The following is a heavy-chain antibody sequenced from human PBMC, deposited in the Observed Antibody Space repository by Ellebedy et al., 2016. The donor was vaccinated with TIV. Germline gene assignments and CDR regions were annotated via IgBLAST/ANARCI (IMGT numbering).Heavy chain of an antibody. Sequence: ASVKVSXKASGYTFTSYAMHWVRQAPGQRLEWMGWINAGNGNTKYSQKFQGRVTITRDTSASTAYMELSSLRSEDTAVYYCARVSRSSWFDPWGQGTLVTVSS. CDR1: GYTFTSYA. J-gene: IGHJ5*02. V-gene: IGHV1-3*01. CDR2: INAGNGNT. D-gene: IGHD3-10*01. CDR3: ARVSRSSWFDP.